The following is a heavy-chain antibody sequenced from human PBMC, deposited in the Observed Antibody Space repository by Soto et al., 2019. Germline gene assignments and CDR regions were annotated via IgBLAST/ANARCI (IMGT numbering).Heavy chain of an antibody. Sequence: GGSLRLSCAASGFTFSSYGMHWVRQAPGKGLEWVAVIWYDGSNKYYADSVKGRFTISRDNSKNTLYLQMNSLRAEDTAVYYCARGQLVRWAFDIWGQGTMVTV. V-gene: IGHV3-33*01. CDR2: IWYDGSNK. CDR1: GFTFSSYG. D-gene: IGHD6-13*01. J-gene: IGHJ3*02. CDR3: ARGQLVRWAFDI.